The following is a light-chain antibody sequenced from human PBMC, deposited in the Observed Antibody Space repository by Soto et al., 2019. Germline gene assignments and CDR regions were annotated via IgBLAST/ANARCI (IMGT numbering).Light chain of an antibody. CDR3: QQYDNWPET. J-gene: IGKJ1*01. V-gene: IGKV3-15*01. CDR1: QSVSSN. Sequence: EIVMTQSPATLSVSPGERATLSCRASQSVSSNLAWYQQKPGQAPRLLIYGASTRATGIPARFSGSGSGTVFTLTISSLQSEDFAVFYCQQYDNWPETFGHGTKVEI. CDR2: GAS.